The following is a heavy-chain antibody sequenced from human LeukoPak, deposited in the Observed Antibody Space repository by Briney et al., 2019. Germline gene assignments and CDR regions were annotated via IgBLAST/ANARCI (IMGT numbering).Heavy chain of an antibody. V-gene: IGHV3-21*01. CDR3: GSVTPIVGDAFDI. CDR2: ISSSSSYI. Sequence: PGGSLRLSCAASGFTFSSYSMNWVRQAPGKGLEWVSSISSSSSYIYYADSVKGRFTISRDNAKNSLYLQMNSLRAEDTAVYYCGSVTPIVGDAFDIWGQGTMVTVSS. CDR1: GFTFSSYS. D-gene: IGHD3-22*01. J-gene: IGHJ3*02.